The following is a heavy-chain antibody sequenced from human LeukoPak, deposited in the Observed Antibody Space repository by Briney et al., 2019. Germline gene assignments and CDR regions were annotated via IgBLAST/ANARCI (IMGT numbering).Heavy chain of an antibody. CDR1: GNYW. Sequence: GGSLRLSCAASGNYWMHWVRQAPGKGLVWVSHINSDGSWTSYADSVKGRFTISKDNAKNTVYLQMNSLRAEDTAVYYCVSFYETDWGRGTLVTASS. CDR2: INSDGSWT. V-gene: IGHV3-74*01. D-gene: IGHD2/OR15-2a*01. J-gene: IGHJ4*02. CDR3: VSFYETD.